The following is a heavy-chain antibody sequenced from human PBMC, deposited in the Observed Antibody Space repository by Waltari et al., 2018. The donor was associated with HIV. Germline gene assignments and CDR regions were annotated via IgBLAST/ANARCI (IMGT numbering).Heavy chain of an antibody. J-gene: IGHJ5*02. CDR3: ARGPSSGWSWFDP. D-gene: IGHD6-19*01. CDR2: IGSLQNFI. CDR1: GLGFRDSN. Sequence: EVRLLESGGGLVRPGGSLRPSCAASGLGFRDSNMNWVRQGPGKGLEWVASIGSLQNFIHYADSVKGRFTVSRDNAKNSLYLQMNSLTAEDTAVYYCARGPSSGWSWFDPWGQGTLVTVSS. V-gene: IGHV3-21*01.